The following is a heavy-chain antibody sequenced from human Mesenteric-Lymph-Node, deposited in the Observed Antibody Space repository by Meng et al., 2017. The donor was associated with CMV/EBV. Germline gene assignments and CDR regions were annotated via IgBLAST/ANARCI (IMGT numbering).Heavy chain of an antibody. Sequence: SETLSLTCSVSGGSISSYYWSWIRQPPGKGLEWIGYIYYSGSTNYNPSLKSRVTISVDTSKNQFSLRLSSVTAADTAVYYCARDSRCTNCSNGGGYYYGMDVWGQGTTVTVSS. V-gene: IGHV4-59*01. CDR1: GGSISSYY. CDR3: ARDSRCTNCSNGGGYYYGMDV. CDR2: IYYSGST. D-gene: IGHD2-2*01. J-gene: IGHJ6*02.